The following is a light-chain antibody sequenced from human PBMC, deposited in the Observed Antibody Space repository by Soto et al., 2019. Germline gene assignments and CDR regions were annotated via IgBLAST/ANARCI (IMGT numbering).Light chain of an antibody. V-gene: IGKV1-12*01. J-gene: IGKJ5*01. Sequence: DIQMTQSPSFLSASVGDRVTITCRASQDISSWLAWYQQKPGKAPKLLIYAASNLQSGVPSRFSGSGSGTDFTLTIRSLQPEDFGTYYCQQPISFPITFGQGTRLEIK. CDR2: AAS. CDR3: QQPISFPIT. CDR1: QDISSW.